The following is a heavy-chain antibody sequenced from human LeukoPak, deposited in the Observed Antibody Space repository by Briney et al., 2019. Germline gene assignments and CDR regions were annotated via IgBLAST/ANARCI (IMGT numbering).Heavy chain of an antibody. CDR2: ISAYNGNT. V-gene: IGHV1-18*01. D-gene: IGHD3-22*01. Sequence: ASVTVSCKASGYTFTSYGISWVRQAPGQGLEWMGWISAYNGNTNYAQKLQGRVTMTTDTSTSTAYMELRSLRSDDTAVYYCARSTDSSGLYYYYYMDVWGKGTTVTVSS. J-gene: IGHJ6*03. CDR3: ARSTDSSGLYYYYYMDV. CDR1: GYTFTSYG.